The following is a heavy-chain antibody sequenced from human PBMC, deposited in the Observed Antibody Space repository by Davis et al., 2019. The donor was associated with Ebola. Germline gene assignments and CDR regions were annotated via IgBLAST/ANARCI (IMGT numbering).Heavy chain of an antibody. Sequence: GESLKISCAASGFTFSAYSMNWVRQAPGKGLEWVSYVSDSSTTIYYADSVKGRFTISRDNAKNSLYLQMNSLRAEDTAVYYCASSYGMDVWGKGTTVTVSS. CDR3: ASSYGMDV. V-gene: IGHV3-48*04. J-gene: IGHJ6*04. CDR2: VSDSSTTI. CDR1: GFTFSAYS.